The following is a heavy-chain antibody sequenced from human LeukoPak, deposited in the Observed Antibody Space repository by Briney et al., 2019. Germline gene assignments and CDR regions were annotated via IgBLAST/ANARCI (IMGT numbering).Heavy chain of an antibody. D-gene: IGHD5/OR15-5a*01. CDR1: GYTFSHYW. CDR2: VFPGDSDV. V-gene: IGHV5-51*01. Sequence: GESLKISCEGSGYTFSHYWVACVRQMPGQGLEWMGIVFPGDSDVRYSPSFQDHVTISADRSIATAYLQWSSLKASDTAMYFCARQSNVSFDSWGQGTLVTVSS. CDR3: ARQSNVSFDS. J-gene: IGHJ4*02.